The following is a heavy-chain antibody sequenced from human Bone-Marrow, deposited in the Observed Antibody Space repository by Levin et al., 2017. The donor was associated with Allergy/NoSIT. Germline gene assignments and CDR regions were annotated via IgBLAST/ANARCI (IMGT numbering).Heavy chain of an antibody. V-gene: IGHV3-30*18. Sequence: GGSLRLSCAASGFTFSHYAMHWVRQAPGKGLQWVAFMSHDGRDEDYVDSVKGRFAISRDNSKNTLYLQMDSLGGDDTAVYYCTKDIVTMEPTPGFDYWGQGTLVTVSS. D-gene: IGHD4/OR15-4a*01. J-gene: IGHJ4*02. CDR3: TKDIVTMEPTPGFDY. CDR1: GFTFSHYA. CDR2: MSHDGRDE.